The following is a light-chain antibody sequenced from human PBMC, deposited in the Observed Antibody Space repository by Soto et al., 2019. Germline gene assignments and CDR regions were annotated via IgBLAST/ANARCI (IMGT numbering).Light chain of an antibody. CDR3: QQEGKSRPLQ. J-gene: IGKJ1*01. CDR2: AAS. CDR1: QSVSSNY. V-gene: IGKV3-20*01. Sequence: ESVLTQSPGTLSLSPGERATLSCRASQSVSSNYLAWYQQKPGQAPRLLIYAASTRATGIPDRFSGSGSGTDFTLTISRLEPEDYAVYYCQQEGKSRPLQLGKGTKV.